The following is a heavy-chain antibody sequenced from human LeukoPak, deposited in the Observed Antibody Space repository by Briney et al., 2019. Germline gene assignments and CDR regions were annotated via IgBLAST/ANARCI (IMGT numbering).Heavy chain of an antibody. V-gene: IGHV3-11*04. Sequence: GGSLRLSCAASGFTFSDYYMSWMRQAPGKGLEWVSYISSSGSTIYYADSVKGRFTISRDNAKNSLYLQMNSLRAEDTAVYYCATERADFWSGYHDYWGQGTLVTVSS. CDR2: ISSSGSTI. D-gene: IGHD3-3*01. CDR3: ATERADFWSGYHDY. CDR1: GFTFSDYY. J-gene: IGHJ4*02.